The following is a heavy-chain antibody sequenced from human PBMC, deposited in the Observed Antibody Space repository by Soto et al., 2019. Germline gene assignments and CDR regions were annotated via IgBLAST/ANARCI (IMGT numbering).Heavy chain of an antibody. J-gene: IGHJ5*02. Sequence: QVQLVESGGGVVQPGRSLRLSCAASGFTSSSYAMHWVRQAPGKGLEWVAVISYDGSNKYYADSVKGRFTISRDNSKNTLYLQMNSLRAEDTAVYYCARDGYMGGIAVAGPKWWFDPWGQGTLVTVSS. D-gene: IGHD6-19*01. CDR3: ARDGYMGGIAVAGPKWWFDP. CDR1: GFTSSSYA. V-gene: IGHV3-30-3*01. CDR2: ISYDGSNK.